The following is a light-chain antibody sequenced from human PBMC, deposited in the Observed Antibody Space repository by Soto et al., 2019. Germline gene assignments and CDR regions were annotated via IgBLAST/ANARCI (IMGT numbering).Light chain of an antibody. CDR1: SSDVGGYKY. Sequence: QSALTQPASVSGSPGQSITISCTGSSSDVGGYKYVSWYQQHPGKAPKLMIFEVSNRPSGVSNRFSGSKSCNTASLTISGLQAEDEGYYYCCSYTGGTTLVCGGGTKLTVL. CDR3: CSYTGGTTLV. V-gene: IGLV2-14*01. CDR2: EVS. J-gene: IGLJ2*01.